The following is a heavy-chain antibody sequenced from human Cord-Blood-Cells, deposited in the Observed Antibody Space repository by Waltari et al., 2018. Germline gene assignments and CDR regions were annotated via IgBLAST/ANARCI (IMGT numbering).Heavy chain of an antibody. V-gene: IGHV4-59*08. Sequence: QVQLQESGPGLVKPSETLSLTCTVSGGSISSYYWSWIRQPPGKGLEWIGYIYYSGSTNSTPALKSRVTISVDTSKNQFSLKLSSVTAADTAVYYCARLQGGSSWYDYWGQGTLVTVSS. D-gene: IGHD6-13*01. CDR1: GGSISSYY. CDR3: ARLQGGSSWYDY. J-gene: IGHJ4*02. CDR2: IYYSGST.